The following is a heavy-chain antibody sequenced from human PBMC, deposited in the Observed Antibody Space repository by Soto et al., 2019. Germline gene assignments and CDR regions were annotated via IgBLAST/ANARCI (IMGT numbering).Heavy chain of an antibody. CDR1: GYTFTSYD. V-gene: IGHV1-8*01. CDR3: ARETVSWFDT. CDR2: MNTNSGNT. D-gene: IGHD3-16*01. Sequence: QVQLVQSGAEVKKPGASVKVSCKASGYTFTSYDINWVRQATGQGLEWMGWMNTNSGNTGYAQKFQGRVTMTRNTSISTAYTELSSLISEDTAVSYCARETVSWFDTWGQGTLVTVSS. J-gene: IGHJ5*02.